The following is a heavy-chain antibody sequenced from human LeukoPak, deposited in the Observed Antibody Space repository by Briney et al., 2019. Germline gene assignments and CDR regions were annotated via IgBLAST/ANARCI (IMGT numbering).Heavy chain of an antibody. J-gene: IGHJ4*02. D-gene: IGHD5-24*01. V-gene: IGHV4-39*07. CDR1: GGSISSSSYY. CDR2: IYYSGST. CDR3: ARIRDGYNTLFDY. Sequence: SETLSLTCTVSGGSISSSSYYWGWIRQPPGKGLEWIGSIYYSGSTYYNPSLKSRVTISVDTSKNQFSLKLSSVTAADTAVYYCARIRDGYNTLFDYWGQGTLVTVAS.